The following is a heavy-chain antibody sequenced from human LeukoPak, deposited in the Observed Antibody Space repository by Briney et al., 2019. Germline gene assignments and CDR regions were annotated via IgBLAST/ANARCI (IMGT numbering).Heavy chain of an antibody. CDR3: AMMVRGVIIRPYYMYV. CDR2: IYYSGST. J-gene: IGHJ6*03. Sequence: SETLPLICTVSGGSISSYYWSWIRQPPGKGLEWIGYIYYSGSTNYNPSLKSRVTISVDTSKNQFSLKLSSVTAADTAVYYCAMMVRGVIIRPYYMYVWGKGTTVTVSS. CDR1: GGSISSYY. V-gene: IGHV4-59*01. D-gene: IGHD3-10*01.